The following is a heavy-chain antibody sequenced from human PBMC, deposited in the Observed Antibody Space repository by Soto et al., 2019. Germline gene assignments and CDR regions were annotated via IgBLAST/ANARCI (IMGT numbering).Heavy chain of an antibody. Sequence: EVQLVESGGDSVQPGGSLRLSCAASGFTFSGHWMHWVRQVPGKGLEWVSRINTDGGSSAYADSVKGRFTTSRDNAKNTLYLQMNGLRADDTAVYYCAREAGYCSRTSCYRRAFDTWGQGTTVTVSS. V-gene: IGHV3-74*03. D-gene: IGHD2-2*01. CDR2: INTDGGSS. CDR1: GFTFSGHW. CDR3: AREAGYCSRTSCYRRAFDT. J-gene: IGHJ3*02.